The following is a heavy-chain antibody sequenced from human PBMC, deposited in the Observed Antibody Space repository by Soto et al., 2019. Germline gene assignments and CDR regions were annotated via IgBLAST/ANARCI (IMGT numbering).Heavy chain of an antibody. J-gene: IGHJ4*02. CDR1: GGSISGYY. CDR2: IYYSGST. V-gene: IGHV4-59*08. CDR3: ARRYGQGFDY. D-gene: IGHD4-17*01. Sequence: PETLSLTCTVSGGSISGYYWSWFRQPPGKGLEWIGYIYYSGSTNYNPSLKSRVTISVDTSKNQFSLKLSSVTAADTAVYHCARRYGQGFDYWGQGTLVTVSS.